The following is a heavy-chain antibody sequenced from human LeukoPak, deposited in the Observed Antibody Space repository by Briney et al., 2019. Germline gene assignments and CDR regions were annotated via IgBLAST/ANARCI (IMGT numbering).Heavy chain of an antibody. CDR3: ARDLTIFGVVAYMDV. D-gene: IGHD3-3*01. Sequence: GGSLRLSCAASGFTVSSHYMSWVRQAPGKGLEWVSSISSTSTYIYYADSMKARFTISRDNAKNSLYLQMNSLRAEDTAVYYCARDLTIFGVVAYMDVWGKGTTVTVSS. V-gene: IGHV3-21*01. J-gene: IGHJ6*03. CDR1: GFTVSSHY. CDR2: ISSTSTYI.